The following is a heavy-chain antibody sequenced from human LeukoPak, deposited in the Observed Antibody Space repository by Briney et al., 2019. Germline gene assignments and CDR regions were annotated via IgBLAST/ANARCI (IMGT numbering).Heavy chain of an antibody. J-gene: IGHJ3*02. D-gene: IGHD3-22*01. CDR1: GFTVSSNY. CDR3: AKDDPYYYDSSGYSPGGFDI. V-gene: IGHV3-53*01. CDR2: IYSGGST. Sequence: GGSLRLSCAASGFTVSSNYMSWVRQAPGKGLEWVSVIYSGGSTYYADSVKGRFTISRDNSKNTLYLQMNSLRAEDTAVYFCAKDDPYYYDSSGYSPGGFDIWGQGTMVTVSS.